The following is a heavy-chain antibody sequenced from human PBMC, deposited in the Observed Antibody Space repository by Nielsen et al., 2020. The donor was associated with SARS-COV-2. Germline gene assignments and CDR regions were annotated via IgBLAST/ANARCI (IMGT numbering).Heavy chain of an antibody. Sequence: SETLSLTCTVSGGSISSGDYYWSWIRQPPWKGLEWIGYIYYTGSTYYNPSLKSRVTISVDTSKNQFSLKLSSVTAADTALYYCARERVGGITIFGVVTRYGMDVWGQGTTVTVSS. V-gene: IGHV4-30-4*01. D-gene: IGHD3-3*01. CDR3: ARERVGGITIFGVVTRYGMDV. J-gene: IGHJ6*02. CDR2: IYYTGST. CDR1: GGSISSGDYY.